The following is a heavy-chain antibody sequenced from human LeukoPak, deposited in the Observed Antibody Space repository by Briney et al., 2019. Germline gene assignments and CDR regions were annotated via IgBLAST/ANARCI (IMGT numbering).Heavy chain of an antibody. V-gene: IGHV3-9*01. CDR3: AKAGYSSSWAPFFDY. J-gene: IGHJ4*02. CDR2: ISWSSGSI. Sequence: LSLTCTVSGGSISSYYWSWVRQAPGKGLEWVSGISWSSGSIGYADSVKGRFTISRDNAKNSLYLQMNSLRAEDTALYYCAKAGYSSSWAPFFDYWGQGTLVTVSS. D-gene: IGHD6-13*01. CDR1: GGSISSYY.